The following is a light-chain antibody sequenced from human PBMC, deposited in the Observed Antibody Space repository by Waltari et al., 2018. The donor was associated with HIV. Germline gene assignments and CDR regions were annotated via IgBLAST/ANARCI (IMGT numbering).Light chain of an antibody. Sequence: DIVMTQSPDSLAVSLGERATINCKSSQSLFFSSNNRDYLAWYQQRPGQPPKLLIYLASTRQSGVPDRFSGSGSGTDFTLTISSLQTEDVAVYYCPQYYSIPITFGPGTTVDIK. CDR2: LAS. V-gene: IGKV4-1*01. J-gene: IGKJ3*01. CDR3: PQYYSIPIT. CDR1: QSLFFSSNNRDY.